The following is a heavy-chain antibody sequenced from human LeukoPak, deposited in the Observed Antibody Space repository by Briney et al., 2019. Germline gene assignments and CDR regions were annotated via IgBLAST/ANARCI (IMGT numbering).Heavy chain of an antibody. CDR3: AREFCSGGSCYYWTQSPIDY. D-gene: IGHD2-15*01. CDR2: IIPILGIA. V-gene: IGHV1-69*04. Sequence: GASVKVSCKASGGTFSSYAISWVRQAPGQGLEWMGRIIPILGIANYAQKFQGRVTITADKSTSTAYMELSSLRSEDTAVYYCAREFCSGGSCYYWTQSPIDYWGQGTLVTVSS. J-gene: IGHJ4*02. CDR1: GGTFSSYA.